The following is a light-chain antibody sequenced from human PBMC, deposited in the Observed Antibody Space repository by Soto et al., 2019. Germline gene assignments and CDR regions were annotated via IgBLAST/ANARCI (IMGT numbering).Light chain of an antibody. CDR3: QQNSRWPLT. J-gene: IGKJ4*01. Sequence: EIVMTQSPATLSVSPGERATLSCRASQSVSSNLAWYQQKPGQAPSLLIYGASTRATGTPARFSGSGSGTEFPLTLSSLQAEDFAVYYCQQNSRWPLTFGGGSKVDI. CDR2: GAS. V-gene: IGKV3-15*01. CDR1: QSVSSN.